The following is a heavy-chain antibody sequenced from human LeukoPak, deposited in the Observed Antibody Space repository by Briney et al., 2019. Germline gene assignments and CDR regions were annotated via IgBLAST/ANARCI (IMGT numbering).Heavy chain of an antibody. CDR3: VRDLGGRSGH. J-gene: IGHJ4*02. CDR1: GFTFSSNW. Sequence: PGGSLRLSCAASGFTFSSNWMHWVRQAPGKGLVWVSRINEDGSTTNYADSVEGRFTISRDNAKNTLYLQMNSLRAEDTAVYYCVRDLGGRSGHWGQGTLVTVSS. D-gene: IGHD1-26*01. CDR2: INEDGSTT. V-gene: IGHV3-74*01.